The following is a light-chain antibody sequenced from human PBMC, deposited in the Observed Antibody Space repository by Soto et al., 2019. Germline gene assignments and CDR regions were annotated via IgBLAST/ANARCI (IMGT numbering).Light chain of an antibody. CDR3: QQYYSIYT. J-gene: IGKJ2*01. CDR2: WAS. V-gene: IGKV4-1*01. CDR1: QSVLYSSNNKNY. Sequence: DIVMTQSPDSLAVSLGERATINCKSSQSVLYSSNNKNYLAWYQQKPGQPPKLLIYWASTRESGVPDRFSGSGSGTDFTLTISSLQAVDVAVYYCQQYYSIYTFGQGTKLEIK.